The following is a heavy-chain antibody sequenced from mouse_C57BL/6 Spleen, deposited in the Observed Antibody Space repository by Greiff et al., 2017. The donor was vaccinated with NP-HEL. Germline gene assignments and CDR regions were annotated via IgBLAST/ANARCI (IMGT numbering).Heavy chain of an antibody. V-gene: IGHV1-54*01. CDR3: ARNYGSSYPYAMDY. D-gene: IGHD1-1*01. CDR1: GYAFTNYL. CDR2: INPGSGGT. J-gene: IGHJ4*01. Sequence: QVQLKESGAELVRPGTSVKVSCKASGYAFTNYLIEWVKQRPGQGLEWIGVINPGSGGTNYNEKFKGKATLTADKSSSTAYMQLSSLTSEDSAVYFCARNYGSSYPYAMDYWGQGTSVTVSS.